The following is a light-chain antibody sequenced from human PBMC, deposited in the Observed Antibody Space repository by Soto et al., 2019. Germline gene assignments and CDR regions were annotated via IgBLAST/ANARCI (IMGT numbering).Light chain of an antibody. J-gene: IGLJ3*02. V-gene: IGLV2-23*01. CDR1: SSDVGSYNH. CDR3: CSDAGSRV. CDR2: EGS. Sequence: QSVLTQPASVSGSPGQSVTISCTGTSSDVGSYNHVSWYQQHPGKAPKLMIYEGSKRPSGVSNRFSGSKSGNTASLTISGLQDEDEADYYCCSDAGSRVFGGGTKLTVL.